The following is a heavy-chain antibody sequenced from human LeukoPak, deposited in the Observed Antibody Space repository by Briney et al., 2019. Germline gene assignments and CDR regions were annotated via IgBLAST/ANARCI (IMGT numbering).Heavy chain of an antibody. J-gene: IGHJ5*02. V-gene: IGHV3-23*01. Sequence: GGSLRLSCAASGFTFGTYSMTWVRQAPGKGLEWVSSISDSGGTIYFADSVKGRFTISRDNSKNTLYLQMNSLRAEDTAIYYCAKDFQFLWFGESWGQGTLVTVSS. D-gene: IGHD3-10*01. CDR1: GFTFGTYS. CDR3: AKDFQFLWFGES. CDR2: ISDSGGTI.